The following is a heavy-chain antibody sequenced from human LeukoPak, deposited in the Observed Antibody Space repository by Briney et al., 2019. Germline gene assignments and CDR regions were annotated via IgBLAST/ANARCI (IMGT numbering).Heavy chain of an antibody. D-gene: IGHD5-18*01. V-gene: IGHV4-34*01. Sequence: SETLSLTCAVYGGSFSGYYWSWIRQPPGKGLEWIGEINHSGSTNYNPSLKSRVTISVDTSKNQFSLKLSSVTAADTAVYYCARGYSYGPYYFDYWGQGTMVTVSS. CDR3: ARGYSYGPYYFDY. CDR2: INHSGST. CDR1: GGSFSGYY. J-gene: IGHJ4*02.